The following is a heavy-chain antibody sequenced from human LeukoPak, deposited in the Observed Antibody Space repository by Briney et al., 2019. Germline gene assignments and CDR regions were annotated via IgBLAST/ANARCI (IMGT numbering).Heavy chain of an antibody. CDR1: GFTVSSKH. J-gene: IGHJ4*02. Sequence: GGSLQLSCAASGFTVSSKHMNWVRQAPGKGPEWVSVIYPGGTSYYADSVKGRFTISRDTSKNTLHLEMNNLRAEDTAVYYCARTVVYYYDSSGPFDYWGQGTLVTVSS. V-gene: IGHV3-53*01. CDR3: ARTVVYYYDSSGPFDY. D-gene: IGHD3-22*01. CDR2: IYPGGTS.